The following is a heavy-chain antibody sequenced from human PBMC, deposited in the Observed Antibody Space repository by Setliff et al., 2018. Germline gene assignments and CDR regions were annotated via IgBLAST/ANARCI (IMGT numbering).Heavy chain of an antibody. CDR2: IIPIFGTA. Sequence: SVKVSCKASGGTFSNFAISWVRQAPGQGFEWLGGIIPIFGTANYAQKFQGRVTITADESTSTAYMELSSLRSEDTAVYYCARDLRPGIAAACTYYYYYMDVWGKGTTVTVSS. CDR1: GGTFSNFA. V-gene: IGHV1-69*13. D-gene: IGHD6-13*01. CDR3: ARDLRPGIAAACTYYYYYMDV. J-gene: IGHJ6*03.